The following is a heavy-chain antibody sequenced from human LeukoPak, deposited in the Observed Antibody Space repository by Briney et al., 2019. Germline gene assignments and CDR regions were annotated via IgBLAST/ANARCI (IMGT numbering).Heavy chain of an antibody. J-gene: IGHJ4*02. CDR2: ISSSGSTI. D-gene: IGHD2-15*01. V-gene: IGHV3-48*03. CDR3: ARDGSGVYYFDY. CDR1: GFTFSSYE. Sequence: GGSLRLPCAASGFTFSSYEMNWVRQAPGKGLEWVSYISSSGSTIYYADSVKGRFTISRDNAKNSLCLQMNSLRAEDTAVYYCARDGSGVYYFDYWGQGTLVTVSS.